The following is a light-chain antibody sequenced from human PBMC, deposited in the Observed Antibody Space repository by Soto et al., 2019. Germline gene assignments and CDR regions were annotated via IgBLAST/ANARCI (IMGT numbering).Light chain of an antibody. CDR2: TTS. CDR1: QGISSW. V-gene: IGKV1-12*01. Sequence: DIQMTQSPSSVSASVGDRVTITCRASQGISSWLGWYQQKPGKAPKLLIYTTSNLYSGVPSRFSGSGSGTEFTLTISSLQPEDFATYFCQQANSFPRTFGQGTKVEIK. J-gene: IGKJ1*01. CDR3: QQANSFPRT.